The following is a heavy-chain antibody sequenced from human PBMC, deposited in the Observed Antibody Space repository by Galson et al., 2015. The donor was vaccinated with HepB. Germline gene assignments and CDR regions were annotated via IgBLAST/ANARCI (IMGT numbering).Heavy chain of an antibody. J-gene: IGHJ6*02. V-gene: IGHV4-39*01. CDR2: IYYSGGT. CDR3: ARHLREIVVVPAAILYYYGMDV. D-gene: IGHD2-2*01. CDR1: GGSISSSSYY. Sequence: ETLSLTCTVSGGSISSSSYYWGWIRQPPGKGLEWIGSIYYSGGTYYNPSLKSRVTISVDTSKNQFSLKLSSVTAADTAVYYCARHLREIVVVPAAILYYYGMDVWGQGTTVTVSS.